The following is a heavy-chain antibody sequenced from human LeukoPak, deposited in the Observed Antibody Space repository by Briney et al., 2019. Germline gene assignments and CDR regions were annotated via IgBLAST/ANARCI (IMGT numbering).Heavy chain of an antibody. D-gene: IGHD3-10*01. J-gene: IGHJ4*02. Sequence: TGGSLRLSCAASGFTLNAYAMHWVRQAPGKGLEWVTIISYDGSNKYYSDSVKGRFTISRDNSNNTLYLQMNSLRTEDTAVYYCARAGNYYKEIDCWGQGTLVTVSS. CDR2: ISYDGSNK. CDR1: GFTLNAYA. V-gene: IGHV3-30*04. CDR3: ARAGNYYKEIDC.